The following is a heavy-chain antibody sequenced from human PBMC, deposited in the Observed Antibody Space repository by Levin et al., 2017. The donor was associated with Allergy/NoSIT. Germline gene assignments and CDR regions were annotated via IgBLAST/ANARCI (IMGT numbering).Heavy chain of an antibody. D-gene: IGHD2-2*01. J-gene: IGHJ6*02. CDR2: ISNTGSTI. V-gene: IGHV3-11*01. CDR1: GFTFSDYY. CDR3: ATVNQLLGWGYYDMDV. Sequence: GGSLRLSCAASGFTFSDYYMSWIRQAPGKGLEWLSYISNTGSTIYYADSVEGRFTISRDNAKNSVYLQMNSLRVEDTAVYFCATVNQLLGWGYYDMDVWGQGTTVTVSS.